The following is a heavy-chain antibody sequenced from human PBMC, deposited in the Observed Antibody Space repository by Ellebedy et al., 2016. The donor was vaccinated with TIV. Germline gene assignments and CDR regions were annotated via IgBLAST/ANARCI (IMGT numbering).Heavy chain of an antibody. CDR1: GFTFSSYA. D-gene: IGHD3-9*01. CDR2: ISGSGGST. V-gene: IGHV3-23*01. J-gene: IGHJ4*02. CDR3: AKGGKDILTGYTSDFDY. Sequence: GESLKISXAASGFTFSSYAMSWVRQAPGKGLEWVSAISGSGGSTYYADSVKGRFTISRDNSKNTLYLQMNSLRAEDTAVYYCAKGGKDILTGYTSDFDYWGQGTLVTVSS.